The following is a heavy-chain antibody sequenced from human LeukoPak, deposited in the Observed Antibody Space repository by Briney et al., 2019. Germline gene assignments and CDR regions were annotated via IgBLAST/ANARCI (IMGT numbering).Heavy chain of an antibody. CDR1: GFTFSSYW. Sequence: PGGSLRLSCAASGFTFSSYWMHWVRQAPGKGLVWVSRINSDGSSTSYADSVKGRFTISRDNAENTLYLQMNSLRAEDTAVYYCARVQFYDILTGYWSPPIWGQGTLVTVSS. J-gene: IGHJ4*02. CDR2: INSDGSST. D-gene: IGHD3-9*01. V-gene: IGHV3-74*01. CDR3: ARVQFYDILTGYWSPPI.